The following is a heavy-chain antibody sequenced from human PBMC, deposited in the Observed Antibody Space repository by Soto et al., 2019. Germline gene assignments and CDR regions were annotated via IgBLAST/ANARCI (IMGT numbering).Heavy chain of an antibody. CDR1: GYTFTSYY. Sequence: ASVKVSCKASGYTFTSYYMHWVRQAPGQGLEWMGLINPSGGSTSYAQKFQGRVTMTRDTSTSTVYMELSSLRSEVTAVYYCARGATDYWYFDLWGRGTLVNVSS. CDR2: INPSGGST. V-gene: IGHV1-46*01. CDR3: ARGATDYWYFDL. J-gene: IGHJ2*01.